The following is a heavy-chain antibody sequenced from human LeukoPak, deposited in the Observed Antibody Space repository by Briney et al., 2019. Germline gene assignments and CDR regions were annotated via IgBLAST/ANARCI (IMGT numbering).Heavy chain of an antibody. CDR1: GFTFSRYS. CDR2: ISISSNYI. Sequence: GGSPRRSCAASGFTFSRYSMNWVRHAPRERLQWVLSISISSNYIYYTDSVKGRCTISRDHVEHSLYLQMNSLRAEDTAVYYCARDPYSGSYGDYYYYYMDVWGKGTTVTISS. CDR3: ARDPYSGSYGDYYYYYMDV. D-gene: IGHD1-26*01. J-gene: IGHJ6*03. V-gene: IGHV3-21*01.